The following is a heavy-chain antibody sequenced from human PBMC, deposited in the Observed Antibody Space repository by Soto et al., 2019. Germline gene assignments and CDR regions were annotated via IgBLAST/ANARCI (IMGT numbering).Heavy chain of an antibody. D-gene: IGHD4-17*01. Sequence: EVQLLESGGGLVQPGGSLRLSCAASGFTFSSYAMSWVRQAPGKGLEWVSAISGSGGSTYYADSVKGRFTISRDNSKNTLYLQMNSLRAEDTAVYYCAKYISPVSYSDYGLNDAFDIWGQGTMVTVSS. CDR3: AKYISPVSYSDYGLNDAFDI. V-gene: IGHV3-23*01. J-gene: IGHJ3*02. CDR2: ISGSGGST. CDR1: GFTFSSYA.